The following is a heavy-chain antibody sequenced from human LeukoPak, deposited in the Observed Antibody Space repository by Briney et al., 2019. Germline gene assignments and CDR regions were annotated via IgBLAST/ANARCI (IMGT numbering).Heavy chain of an antibody. D-gene: IGHD1-1*01. CDR3: ARDFLYRRSWKAYYGMGV. CDR2: ISYDGSNK. V-gene: IGHV3-30-3*01. CDR1: GFTFSSYA. J-gene: IGHJ6*02. Sequence: PGGSLRLSCAASGFTFSSYAMHWVRQAPGKGLEWVAVISYDGSNKYYADSVKGRFTISRDNSKYTLYLQMNSLRAEDTAVYYCARDFLYRRSWKAYYGMGVWGQGTTVTVSS.